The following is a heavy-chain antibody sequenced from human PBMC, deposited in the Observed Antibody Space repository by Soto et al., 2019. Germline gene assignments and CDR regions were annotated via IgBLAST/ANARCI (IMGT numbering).Heavy chain of an antibody. V-gene: IGHV3-23*01. CDR2: ISGSGGST. D-gene: IGHD4-17*01. Sequence: GGSLRLSCAASGFTFSSYAMSWVRQAPGKGLEWVSAISGSGGSTYYADPVKGRFTISRDNSKNTLYLQMNSLRAEETAVYYCAKDSDYGDPGIWDYWGQGTLVTVSS. CDR3: AKDSDYGDPGIWDY. J-gene: IGHJ4*02. CDR1: GFTFSSYA.